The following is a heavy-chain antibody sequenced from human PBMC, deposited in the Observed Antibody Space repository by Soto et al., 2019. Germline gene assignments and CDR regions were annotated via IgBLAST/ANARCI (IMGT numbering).Heavy chain of an antibody. CDR2: ISYDGSNK. CDR1: GFTFSSYG. CDR3: AKDSGFWSGYSPDYGMDV. D-gene: IGHD3-3*01. Sequence: PGGSLRLSCAASGFTFSSYGMHWVRQAPGKGLEWVAVISYDGSNKYYADSVKGRFTISRDNSKNTLYLQMNSLRAEDTAVYYWAKDSGFWSGYSPDYGMDVWGQGTTVTVSS. J-gene: IGHJ6*02. V-gene: IGHV3-30*18.